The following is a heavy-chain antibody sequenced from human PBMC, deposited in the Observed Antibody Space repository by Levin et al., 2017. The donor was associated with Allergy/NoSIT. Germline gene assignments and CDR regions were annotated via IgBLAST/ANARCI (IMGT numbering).Heavy chain of an antibody. D-gene: IGHD4-17*01. J-gene: IGHJ5*02. Sequence: GGSLRLSCAASGFTVSSNYMSWVRQAPGKGLEWVSVIYSGGSTYYADSVKGRFTISRDNSKNTLYLQMNSLRAEDTAVYYCARDFYGDYGYNWFDPWGQGTLVTASS. CDR1: GFTVSSNY. CDR3: ARDFYGDYGYNWFDP. V-gene: IGHV3-53*01. CDR2: IYSGGST.